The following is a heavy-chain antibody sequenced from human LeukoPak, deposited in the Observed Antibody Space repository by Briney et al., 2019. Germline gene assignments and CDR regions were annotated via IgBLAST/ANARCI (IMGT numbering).Heavy chain of an antibody. D-gene: IGHD6-19*01. CDR2: INPNSGGT. Sequence: GASVKVSCKASGYTFTGYYMHWVRQAPGQGLEWMGWINPNSGGTNYAQKFQGRVTMTRDTTISTAYMELSRLRSDDTAVYYCARSLQQWLVLLDYWGQGTLVTVSS. CDR1: GYTFTGYY. CDR3: ARSLQQWLVLLDY. V-gene: IGHV1-2*02. J-gene: IGHJ4*02.